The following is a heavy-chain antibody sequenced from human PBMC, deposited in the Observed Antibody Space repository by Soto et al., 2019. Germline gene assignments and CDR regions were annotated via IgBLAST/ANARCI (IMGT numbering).Heavy chain of an antibody. CDR1: GGSISSYF. CDR2: IHYSGTT. Sequence: QVQLLESGPGLVKPSETLSLTCTIYGGSISSYFWSWIRQPPGKGLEWIGYIHYSGTTVYSPSLKRRVTMSIDTSENQFTLNLTSVTAADTAVYYCARDPGSYYLDSWGQGSMVTVSS. D-gene: IGHD2-15*01. CDR3: ARDPGSYYLDS. J-gene: IGHJ4*02. V-gene: IGHV4-59*01.